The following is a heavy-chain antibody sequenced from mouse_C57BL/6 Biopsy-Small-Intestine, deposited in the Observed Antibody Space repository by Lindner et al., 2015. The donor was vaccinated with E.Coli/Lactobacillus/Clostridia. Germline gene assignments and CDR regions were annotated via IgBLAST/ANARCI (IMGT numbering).Heavy chain of an antibody. J-gene: IGHJ1*03. V-gene: IGHV5-17*01. CDR3: AKRGITTVVSHWYFDV. D-gene: IGHD1-1*01. CDR1: GFTFSDYG. CDR2: ISSGSSFI. Sequence: VQLQESGGGLVKPGGSLKLSCATSGFTFSDYGMHWVRQAPEKGLEWVAYISSGSSFIYYADTVKGRFTISRDNARNILFLQMTSLRSEDTAMYFCAKRGITTVVSHWYFDVWGTGTTVTVSS.